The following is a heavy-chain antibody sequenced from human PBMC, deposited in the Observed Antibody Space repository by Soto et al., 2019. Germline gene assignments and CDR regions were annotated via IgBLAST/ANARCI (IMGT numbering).Heavy chain of an antibody. J-gene: IGHJ5*02. CDR3: ARGTDWFDP. CDR2: IIPIFGTA. V-gene: IGHV1-69*13. D-gene: IGHD1-1*01. Sequence: SVKGSCNASAGTFSSYSISWVRQAPGQGLEWMGGIIPIFGTANYAQKFQGRVTITADESTSTAYMELSSLRSEDTAVYYCARGTDWFDPWGQGTLVTVSS. CDR1: AGTFSSYS.